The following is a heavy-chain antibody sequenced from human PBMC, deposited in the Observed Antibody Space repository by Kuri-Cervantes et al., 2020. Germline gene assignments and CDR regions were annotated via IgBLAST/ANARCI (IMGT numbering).Heavy chain of an antibody. Sequence: SETLSLTCTVYGGSFGDDSYIWIRQPPGKGLEWIGYIYYSGSTNYNPSLKSRVTISVDTSKNQFSLKLSSVTAADTAVYYCARVFVEAAASTQTFDPWGQGTLVTVSS. D-gene: IGHD6-13*01. CDR2: IYYSGST. J-gene: IGHJ5*02. CDR1: GGSFGDDS. V-gene: IGHV4-59*01. CDR3: ARVFVEAAASTQTFDP.